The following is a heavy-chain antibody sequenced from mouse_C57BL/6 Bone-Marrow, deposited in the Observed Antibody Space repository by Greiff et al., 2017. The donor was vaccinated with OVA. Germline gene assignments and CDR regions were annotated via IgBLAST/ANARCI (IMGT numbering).Heavy chain of an antibody. J-gene: IGHJ2*01. Sequence: EVQGVESGPELVKPGASVKMSCKASGYTFTDYNMPWVKQSHGKSLEWIGYINPNNGGTSYNQKFKGKATLTVNKSSSTAYMELRSLTSEDSAVYYGARRGIYFDFDYWGQGTTLTVSS. CDR3: ARRGIYFDFDY. CDR1: GYTFTDYN. D-gene: IGHD2-1*01. V-gene: IGHV1-22*01. CDR2: INPNNGGT.